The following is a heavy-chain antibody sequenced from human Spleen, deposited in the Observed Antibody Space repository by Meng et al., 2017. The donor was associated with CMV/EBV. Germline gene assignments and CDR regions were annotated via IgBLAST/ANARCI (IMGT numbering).Heavy chain of an antibody. CDR2: IGIPGDR. D-gene: IGHD6-13*01. Sequence: GESLKISCAASGFTFRSHEMHWVRQATGKGLEWVSGIGIPGDRYYPGSVKGRFIIPRENAKNPLCLQMNSLRAGDTAVYYCARLGMDGCSSWYLVAYWGQGTLVTVSS. CDR1: GFTFRSHE. CDR3: ARLGMDGCSSWYLVAY. J-gene: IGHJ4*02. V-gene: IGHV3-13*01.